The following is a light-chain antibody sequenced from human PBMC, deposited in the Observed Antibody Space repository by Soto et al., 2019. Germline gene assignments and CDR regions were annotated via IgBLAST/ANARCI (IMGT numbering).Light chain of an antibody. Sequence: DIHLTQSPSSLSGAVGDRVTITCRASQAILTYLNWFQQKAGKAPEVLIYGASSLRSGVPSRFTGSGSATDFTLTISSLQPEDAGTYFCQQTFSPAVTFGGGTKV. J-gene: IGKJ4*01. V-gene: IGKV1-39*01. CDR2: GAS. CDR3: QQTFSPAVT. CDR1: QAILTY.